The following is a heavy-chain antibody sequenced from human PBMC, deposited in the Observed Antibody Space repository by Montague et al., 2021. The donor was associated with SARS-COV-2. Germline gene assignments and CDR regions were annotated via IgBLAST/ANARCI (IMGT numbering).Heavy chain of an antibody. D-gene: IGHD3-10*01. V-gene: IGHV1-18*01. CDR3: ARDRSTMIRGVMAY. CDR2: ISGYNGDT. Sequence: SVKVSCKVSGYTLDSYGISWVRQAPGQGLEWMGWISGYNGDTHFAQKFQGRVTMTTDTSTSTAYMELRSLRSDDTAVYFCARDRSTMIRGVMAYWGQGTRVTVSS. J-gene: IGHJ4*02. CDR1: GYTLDSYG.